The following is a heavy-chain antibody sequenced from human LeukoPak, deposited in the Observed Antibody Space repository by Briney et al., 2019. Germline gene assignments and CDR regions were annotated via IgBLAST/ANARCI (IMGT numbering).Heavy chain of an antibody. V-gene: IGHV4-59*01. CDR2: IYYRGTT. CDR3: TRGSRYCSSGSCYGWFDP. D-gene: IGHD2-15*01. CDR1: GGSISSYY. J-gene: IGHJ5*02. Sequence: KPSETLSLTCTFSGGSISSYYWSWIRQPPGKGLEWIGCIYYRGTTNYNPSLKSRVTISVDTSKNQFSLKLNSVTAADTAIYYCTRGSRYCSSGSCYGWFDPWGQGTLVTVSS.